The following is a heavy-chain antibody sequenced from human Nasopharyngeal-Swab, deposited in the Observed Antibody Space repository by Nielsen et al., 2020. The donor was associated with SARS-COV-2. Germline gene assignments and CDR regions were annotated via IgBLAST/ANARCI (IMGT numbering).Heavy chain of an antibody. CDR2: IIPILGIA. J-gene: IGHJ6*02. Sequence: SVKVSCKASGGTFSSYAISWVRQAPGQGLEWMGRIIPILGIANYARKFQGRVTITADKSPSTAYMELSSLRSEDTAVYYCARGLLVGATPGVYYYYGMDVWGQGTTVTVSS. CDR1: GGTFSSYA. V-gene: IGHV1-69*04. CDR3: ARGLLVGATPGVYYYYGMDV. D-gene: IGHD1-26*01.